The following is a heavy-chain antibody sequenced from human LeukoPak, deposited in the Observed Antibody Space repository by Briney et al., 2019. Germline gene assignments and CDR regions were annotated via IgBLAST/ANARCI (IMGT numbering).Heavy chain of an antibody. V-gene: IGHV4-38-2*01. D-gene: IGHD4/OR15-4a*01. CDR1: GYSISSGYY. CDR2: IYHSGNT. Sequence: SSETLSLTCAVSGYSISSGYYWGWIRQPPGKGLEWIGSIYHSGNTYYNPSLKSRVTISVDTSKNQFFLKVSSVTAADTAVYYCARMRTIFDYWGQGTLVTVSS. CDR3: ARMRTIFDY. J-gene: IGHJ4*02.